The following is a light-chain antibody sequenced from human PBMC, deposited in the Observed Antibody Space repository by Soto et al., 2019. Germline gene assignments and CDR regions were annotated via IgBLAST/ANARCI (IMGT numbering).Light chain of an antibody. CDR2: DVS. CDR3: QQYNTSWT. CDR1: QSISSW. J-gene: IGKJ1*01. V-gene: IGKV1-5*01. Sequence: DIQMTQSPSTLSASVGDRVTITCRASQSISSWLAWYQQKPGKAPKLLIYDVSSLESGVPSRFSGSGSGTEFTLTIGSLQPDDSATYYCQQYNTSWTFGQGTKVDI.